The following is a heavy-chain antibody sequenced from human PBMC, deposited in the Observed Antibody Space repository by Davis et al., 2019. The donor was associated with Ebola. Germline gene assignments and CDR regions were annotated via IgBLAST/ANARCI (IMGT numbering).Heavy chain of an antibody. D-gene: IGHD2-15*01. V-gene: IGHV4-31*03. Sequence: MPSETLSLTCTVSGDSISSGGCYWSWIRQHPGKGLEWIGYIYYSGSTYYNPSLRSRITISVDTSKNQFSLKLRSVTAADTAVYYCAREDASSTSADYWGQGILVTVSS. J-gene: IGHJ4*02. CDR3: AREDASSTSADY. CDR2: IYYSGST. CDR1: GDSISSGGCY.